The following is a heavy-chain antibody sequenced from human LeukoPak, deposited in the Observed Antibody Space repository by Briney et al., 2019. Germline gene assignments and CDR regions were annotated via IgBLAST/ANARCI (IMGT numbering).Heavy chain of an antibody. V-gene: IGHV4-4*09. CDR3: ARLHSYSGSHDY. CDR1: GGSISSHY. CDR2: IYTSGST. J-gene: IGHJ4*02. D-gene: IGHD1-26*01. Sequence: SETLSLTCTVSGGSISSHYWSWIRQPPGKGLEWIGYIYTSGSTNYNPSLKSRVTISVDTSKNQFSLKLSSVTAADTAVYYCARLHSYSGSHDYWGQGTLVTVSS.